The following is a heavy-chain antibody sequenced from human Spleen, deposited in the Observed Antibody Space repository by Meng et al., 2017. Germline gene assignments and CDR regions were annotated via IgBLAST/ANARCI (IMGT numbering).Heavy chain of an antibody. V-gene: IGHV3-23*01. CDR2: ITSSGDRS. CDR3: ARDSTATTYYYDSSWTRAYYGMDV. J-gene: IGHJ6*02. D-gene: IGHD3-22*01. CDR1: GFTFSSYA. Sequence: GESLKISCTASGFTFSSYAMTWVRQAPGRGLEWVSFITSSGDRSDQADSVKGRFTISRDNSKNTLYLQMNSLRAEDTAVYYCARDSTATTYYYDSSWTRAYYGMDVWGQGTTVTVSS.